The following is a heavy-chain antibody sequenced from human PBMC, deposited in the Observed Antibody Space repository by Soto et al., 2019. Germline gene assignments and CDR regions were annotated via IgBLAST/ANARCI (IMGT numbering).Heavy chain of an antibody. Sequence: QVQPGQSGAEVKKPESSVKVSCEAAGSTFSSYSFSWVRQSPGQGLEWMGKVIPILGMANSAQKFQGSFAITAEKSTSIVYVETSSLRSQHTAVYYCAGGGAVLVPSAVDRHNSFDPWGQGTLVTVSS. D-gene: IGHD2-8*02. CDR1: GSTFSSYS. CDR2: VIPILGMA. V-gene: IGHV1-69*02. CDR3: AGGGAVLVPSAVDRHNSFDP. J-gene: IGHJ5*02.